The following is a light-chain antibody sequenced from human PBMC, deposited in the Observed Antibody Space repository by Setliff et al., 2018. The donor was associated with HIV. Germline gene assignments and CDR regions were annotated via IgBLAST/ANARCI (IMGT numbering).Light chain of an antibody. Sequence: QSVLTQPASVSGSPGQSITISCTGTSSDVGDYNYVSWYQQHPGEAPKLMIYDVSKRPSGVSNRFSGSKSGNTASLTVSWLQAEDEADYYCSSYTSSSTYVFGTGTKVTVL. V-gene: IGLV2-14*01. J-gene: IGLJ1*01. CDR3: SSYTSSSTYV. CDR2: DVS. CDR1: SSDVGDYNY.